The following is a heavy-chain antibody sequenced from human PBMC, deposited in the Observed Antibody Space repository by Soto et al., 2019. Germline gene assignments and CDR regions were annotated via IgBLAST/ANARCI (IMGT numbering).Heavy chain of an antibody. Sequence: QVQLVESGGGVVQPGRSLRLSCAASGFTFSSYAMHWVRQAPGKGLEWVAVISYDGSNKYYADSVKGRFTISRDNSKNTLYLQMNSMRAEDTAVYYCARDLWRVNPHYFNNWGQGTLVTVSS. CDR3: ARDLWRVNPHYFNN. V-gene: IGHV3-30-3*01. CDR2: ISYDGSNK. D-gene: IGHD6-19*01. J-gene: IGHJ4*02. CDR1: GFTFSSYA.